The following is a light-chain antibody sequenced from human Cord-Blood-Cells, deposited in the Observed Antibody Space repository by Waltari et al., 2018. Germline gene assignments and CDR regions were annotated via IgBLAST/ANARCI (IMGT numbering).Light chain of an antibody. Sequence: ELVLTHSPATLSLSPGERATLSSRASQNVSSYLAWYQQKPGQAPRLLIYDASNRATGIPARFSGSGSGTDFTLTISSLEPEDFAVYYCQHRSNWPLTFGGGTKVEIK. CDR3: QHRSNWPLT. CDR2: DAS. CDR1: QNVSSY. V-gene: IGKV3-11*01. J-gene: IGKJ4*01.